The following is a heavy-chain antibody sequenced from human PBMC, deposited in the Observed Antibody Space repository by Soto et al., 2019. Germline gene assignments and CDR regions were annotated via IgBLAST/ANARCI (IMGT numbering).Heavy chain of an antibody. D-gene: IGHD3-16*02. CDR1: GFTFSTYA. Sequence: GGSLRLSCAASGFTFSTYAMTWVRQAPGRGLEWVSSISGSADNTYYADSVKGRFTISRDNSKNTLYLQMHSLRAEDPAVYYCAKVLRFYDYIWGSYRHPYFDYWGQGTLVTVSS. CDR2: ISGSADNT. CDR3: AKVLRFYDYIWGSYRHPYFDY. J-gene: IGHJ4*02. V-gene: IGHV3-23*01.